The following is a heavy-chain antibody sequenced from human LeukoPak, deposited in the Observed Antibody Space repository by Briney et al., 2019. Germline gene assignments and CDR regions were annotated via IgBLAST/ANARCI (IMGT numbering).Heavy chain of an antibody. Sequence: ASVKVSCKASGYTFTSYYMHWVRQAPGQGLEWMGIINPSGGSTSYAQKFQGRVTMTRDTSTSTVYMELSGLRSEDTAVYYCAKADCGGDCYLSTYFDYWGQGTLVTVSS. CDR3: AKADCGGDCYLSTYFDY. D-gene: IGHD2-21*01. CDR2: INPSGGST. CDR1: GYTFTSYY. J-gene: IGHJ4*02. V-gene: IGHV1-46*01.